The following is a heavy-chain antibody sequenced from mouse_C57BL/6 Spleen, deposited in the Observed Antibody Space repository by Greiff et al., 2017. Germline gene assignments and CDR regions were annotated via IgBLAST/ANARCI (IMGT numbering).Heavy chain of an antibody. CDR3: ARDAYYSNY. D-gene: IGHD2-5*01. Sequence: EVKVVESGGGLVKPGGSLKLSCAASGFTFSSYAMSWVRQTPEKRLEWVATISDGGSYTYYPDNVKGRFTISRDKAKNNLYLQMSHLKSEDTAMYYCARDAYYSNYWGQGTTLTVSS. V-gene: IGHV5-4*01. J-gene: IGHJ2*01. CDR2: ISDGGSYT. CDR1: GFTFSSYA.